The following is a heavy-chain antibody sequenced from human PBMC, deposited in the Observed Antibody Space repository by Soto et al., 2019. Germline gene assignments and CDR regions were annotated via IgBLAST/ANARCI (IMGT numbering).Heavy chain of an antibody. CDR3: AKGRQPFDFRCLDY. Sequence: EVQLLESGGDLVQPGGSLRLSCAASGFTFSDYAINWVRQAPGKGLEWVSAISGGGGNTYYADSVRGRFTISRDNSKDTLYLQMNSLRAEDSALYYCAKGRQPFDFRCLDYWGQGTLVSVSS. CDR1: GFTFSDYA. J-gene: IGHJ4*02. D-gene: IGHD3-3*01. V-gene: IGHV3-23*01. CDR2: ISGGGGNT.